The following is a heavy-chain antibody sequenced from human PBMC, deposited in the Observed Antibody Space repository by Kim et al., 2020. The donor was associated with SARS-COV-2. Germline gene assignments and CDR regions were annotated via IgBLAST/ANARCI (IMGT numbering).Heavy chain of an antibody. V-gene: IGHV4-34*01. CDR2: INHSGST. J-gene: IGHJ4*02. D-gene: IGHD5-18*01. CDR3: ARGLNDTATFDY. Sequence: SETLSLTCAVYGGSFSGYYWSWIRQPPGKGLEWIGEINHSGSTNYNPSLKSRVTISVDTSKNQFSLKLSSVTAADTAVYYCARGLNDTATFDYWGQGTLVTVSS. CDR1: GGSFSGYY.